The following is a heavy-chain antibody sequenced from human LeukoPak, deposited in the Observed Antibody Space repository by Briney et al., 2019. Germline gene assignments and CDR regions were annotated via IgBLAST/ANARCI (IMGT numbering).Heavy chain of an antibody. Sequence: GGSLRLSCAASGFTFSAYSMNWIRQAPGKGLEWISYISGSCRSIFSADSVRGRFTISRDNANNSLFLQMNSLRAEDTAVYYCARGRYYDTSAYNYFDPWGQGTLVTVSS. D-gene: IGHD3-22*01. V-gene: IGHV3-48*01. CDR1: GFTFSAYS. CDR2: ISGSCRSI. J-gene: IGHJ5*02. CDR3: ARGRYYDTSAYNYFDP.